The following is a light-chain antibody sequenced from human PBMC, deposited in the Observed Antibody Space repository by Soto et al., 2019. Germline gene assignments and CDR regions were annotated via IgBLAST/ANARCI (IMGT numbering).Light chain of an antibody. CDR3: QQYNSYSPT. CDR2: KAS. V-gene: IGKV1-5*03. J-gene: IGKJ1*01. Sequence: DYQVTQSPSTLSASVGDRVTITCRASQNIYTWLAWYQQKAGKAPNLLIYKASRLESGVPSRFSGSGSEAEFTLTISGLQPGDSATYYCQQYNSYSPTFGQGTKVDIK. CDR1: QNIYTW.